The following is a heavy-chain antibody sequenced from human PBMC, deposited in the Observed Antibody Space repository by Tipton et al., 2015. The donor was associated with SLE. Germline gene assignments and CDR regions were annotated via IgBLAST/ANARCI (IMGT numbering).Heavy chain of an antibody. CDR2: ISAYKGNT. Sequence: QLVQSGAEVKKPGASVKVSCKASDYTFTSYGISWVRQAPGQGLEWMGWISAYKGNTKYAQKLQGRVTMTTDTSTSTAYMELRSLRSDDTAVYYCARDPEYYDSGDSKNYYYYRMDVWGQGTTVTVSS. CDR1: DYTFTSYG. CDR3: ARDPEYYDSGDSKNYYYYRMDV. V-gene: IGHV1-18*01. D-gene: IGHD3-22*01. J-gene: IGHJ6*02.